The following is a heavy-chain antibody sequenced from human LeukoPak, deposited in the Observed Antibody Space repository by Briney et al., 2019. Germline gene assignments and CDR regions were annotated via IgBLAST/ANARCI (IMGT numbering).Heavy chain of an antibody. CDR2: IYYSGST. CDR1: GGSISSYY. D-gene: IGHD5-24*01. J-gene: IGHJ4*02. Sequence: SETLSLTCTASGGSISSYYWSWIRQPPGKGLEWIGYIYYSGSTNYNPSLKSRVTISVDTSKNQFSLKLSSVTAADTAVYYCARVARDGYTRYFDYWGQGTLVTVSS. CDR3: ARVARDGYTRYFDY. V-gene: IGHV4-59*01.